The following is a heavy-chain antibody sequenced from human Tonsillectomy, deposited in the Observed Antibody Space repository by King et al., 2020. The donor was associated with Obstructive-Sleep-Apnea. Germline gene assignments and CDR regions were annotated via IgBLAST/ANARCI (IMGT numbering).Heavy chain of an antibody. Sequence: VQLVESGGGVVQPGRSLRLSCTVSGFTFRSYAMHWVRQAPGKGLEWVAIISYDGSNKFYADSVKGRLTISRENSKNTLYLQMNSLRPEATAVYSCAGDDDQMGGSGGEFEYWGQGTLVTVSS. CDR3: AGDDDQMGGSGGEFEY. CDR2: ISYDGSNK. V-gene: IGHV3-30-3*01. CDR1: GFTFRSYA. J-gene: IGHJ4*02. D-gene: IGHD3-16*01.